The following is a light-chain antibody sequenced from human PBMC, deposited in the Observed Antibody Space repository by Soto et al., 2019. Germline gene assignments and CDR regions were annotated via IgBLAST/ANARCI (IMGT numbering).Light chain of an antibody. Sequence: EIELTQSPGTLSLSPGERDTLSCRASQSVSSSYLAWYQQKPGQAPRLLIYGASSRATGIPDRFSGSGSGTDFTLTISRLEPEDFAVYYCQQYGSSPRTFGQGTKVDI. CDR2: GAS. V-gene: IGKV3-20*01. J-gene: IGKJ1*01. CDR1: QSVSSSY. CDR3: QQYGSSPRT.